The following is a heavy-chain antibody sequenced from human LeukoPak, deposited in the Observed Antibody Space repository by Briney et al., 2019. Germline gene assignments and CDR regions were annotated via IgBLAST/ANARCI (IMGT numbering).Heavy chain of an antibody. V-gene: IGHV3-48*01. CDR2: ISSSSSTI. CDR1: GFTFSSYS. Sequence: GGSLRLSCAASGFTFSSYSMNWVRQAPGKGLEWVSYISSSSSTIYYADSVKGRFTISRDNAKNSPYLQMNSLRAEDTAFYYCAKDMTPRFLGSGSYGSWGQGTLVTVSS. J-gene: IGHJ5*02. D-gene: IGHD3-10*01. CDR3: AKDMTPRFLGSGSYGS.